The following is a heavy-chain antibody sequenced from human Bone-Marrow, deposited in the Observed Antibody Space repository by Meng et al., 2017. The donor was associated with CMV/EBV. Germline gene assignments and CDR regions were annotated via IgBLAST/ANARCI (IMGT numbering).Heavy chain of an antibody. V-gene: IGHV1-3*02. D-gene: IGHD3-16*01. CDR1: GYTFTSYS. Sequence: ASVKVSCKASGYTFTSYSIHWVRQAPGQRLEWMGWSNADSGNTKYSQEFQGRVTITRDSFASTTYMELSSLKSEDMAVYYCAREGQGATFDIWGQGTGVTGSS. J-gene: IGHJ3*02. CDR3: AREGQGATFDI. CDR2: SNADSGNT.